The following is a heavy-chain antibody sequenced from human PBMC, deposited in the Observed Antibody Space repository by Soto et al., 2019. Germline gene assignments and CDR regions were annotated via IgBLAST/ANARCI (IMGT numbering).Heavy chain of an antibody. CDR1: GDSISSHY. D-gene: IGHD2-8*01. Sequence: PSETLSLTCTVSGDSISSHYWSWIRQPPGKGLEWIGFGSTKYNPSLKSRIRISVDTSKNQFSLKLSSVTAADTAVYYCARAVLGYCTNGVCYTRFAYYYYGMDVWGQGTTVTVSS. V-gene: IGHV4-59*11. J-gene: IGHJ6*02. CDR3: ARAVLGYCTNGVCYTRFAYYYYGMDV. CDR2: GST.